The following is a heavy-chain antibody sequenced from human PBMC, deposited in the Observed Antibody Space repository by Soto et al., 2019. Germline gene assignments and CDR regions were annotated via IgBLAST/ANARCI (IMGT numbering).Heavy chain of an antibody. Sequence: GGSLRLSCVGSGFTFKNYGMHWVRQAPGKGLEWLAVVSYDGTKTMYTDSVKGRISIFRDNARNTLFLQMDSLTAEDTALYYCARELRSYSGAYSDHWGQGTPVTVSS. V-gene: IGHV3-33*05. D-gene: IGHD1-26*01. J-gene: IGHJ4*02. CDR3: ARELRSYSGAYSDH. CDR1: GFTFKNYG. CDR2: VSYDGTKT.